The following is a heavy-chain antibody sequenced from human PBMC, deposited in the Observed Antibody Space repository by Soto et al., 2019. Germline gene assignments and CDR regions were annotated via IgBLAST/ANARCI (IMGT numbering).Heavy chain of an antibody. Sequence: SETLSLTCTVSGASISGFYWSWIRKSAGKGLEWIGRIYAPGTTDYNPSLKSRVMMSVDTSKKQFSLKLRSVTAADTAVYYCVRDGTKTLRDWFDPWGQGISVTVSS. CDR1: GASISGFY. J-gene: IGHJ5*02. D-gene: IGHD1-1*01. V-gene: IGHV4-4*07. CDR3: VRDGTKTLRDWFDP. CDR2: IYAPGTT.